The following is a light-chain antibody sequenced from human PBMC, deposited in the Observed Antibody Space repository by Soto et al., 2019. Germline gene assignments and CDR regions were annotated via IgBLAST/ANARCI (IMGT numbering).Light chain of an antibody. V-gene: IGKV3-15*01. CDR2: GAS. CDR1: QSVSSN. J-gene: IGKJ1*01. Sequence: EIVMTQSPATLSVSPWERATLSCMASQSVSSNLAWYQQKPGQAPRLLIYGASTRATGIPARFSGSGSGTEFTLTISSLQSEDFAVYYCQQYYRWPQTFGQGTKVDIK. CDR3: QQYYRWPQT.